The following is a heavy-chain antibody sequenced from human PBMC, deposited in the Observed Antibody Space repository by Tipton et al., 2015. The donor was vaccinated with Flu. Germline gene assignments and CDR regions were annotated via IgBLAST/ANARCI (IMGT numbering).Heavy chain of an antibody. V-gene: IGHV4-4*07. Sequence: TLSLTCTVSRGSISTEYYNWIRQPAGKGLEWIGRIFSSGKSNYNPSLRSRVTMSIDTSKSQFSLKLSSVTAADTAIYYCARSLYDTTGYFLFHSWGQGTLVTVSS. D-gene: IGHD3-22*01. J-gene: IGHJ4*02. CDR3: ARSLYDTTGYFLFHS. CDR2: IFSSGKS. CDR1: RGSISTEY.